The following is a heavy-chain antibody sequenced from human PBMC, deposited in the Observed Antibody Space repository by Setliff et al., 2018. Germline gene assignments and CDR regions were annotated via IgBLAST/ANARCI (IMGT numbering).Heavy chain of an antibody. CDR2: ISSNGGST. D-gene: IGHD6-19*01. Sequence: LGGSLRLSCAASGFTFSSYAMHWVRQAPGKGLEYVSAISSNGGSTYYANSVKGRFTISRDNSKNTLYLQMGSLRAEDMAVYYCARSRTGEYSSGWLNWFDPWGQGTLVTVSS. J-gene: IGHJ5*02. CDR3: ARSRTGEYSSGWLNWFDP. CDR1: GFTFSSYA. V-gene: IGHV3-64*01.